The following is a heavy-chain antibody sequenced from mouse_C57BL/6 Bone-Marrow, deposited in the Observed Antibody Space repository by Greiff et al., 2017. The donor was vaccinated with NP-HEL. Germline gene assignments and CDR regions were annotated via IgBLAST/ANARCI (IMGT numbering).Heavy chain of an antibody. Sequence: QVQLQQSGAELARPGASVKLSCKASGYTFTSYGISWVKQRTGQGLEWIGEIYPRSGNTYYNEKFKGKATLTADTSSSTAYMELRSLTSEDSAVYFCARRGLRYGRTNFTGWSERTTLTVST. V-gene: IGHV1-81*01. CDR1: GYTFTSYG. CDR2: IYPRSGNT. J-gene: IGHJ2*01. D-gene: IGHD1-1*01. CDR3: ARRGLRYGRTNFTG.